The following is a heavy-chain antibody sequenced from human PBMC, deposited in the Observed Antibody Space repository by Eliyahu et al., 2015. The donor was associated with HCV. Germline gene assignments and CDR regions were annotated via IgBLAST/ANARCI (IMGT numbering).Heavy chain of an antibody. D-gene: IGHD6-19*01. V-gene: IGHV3-9*01. CDR1: GFXFDDYA. J-gene: IGHJ4*02. CDR3: AKDIRTDSSGWFDY. CDR2: ISWNSGSI. Sequence: EVQLVESGGGLVQPGRSLRLSCAASGFXFDDYAMHWVRQAPGKGLEWVSGISWNSGSIGYADSVKGRFTISRDNAKNSLYLQMNSLRAEDTALYYCAKDIRTDSSGWFDYWGQGTLVTVSS.